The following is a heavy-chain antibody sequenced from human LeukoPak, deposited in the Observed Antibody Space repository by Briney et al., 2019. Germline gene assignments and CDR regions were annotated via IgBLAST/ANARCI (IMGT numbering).Heavy chain of an antibody. CDR2: IHSDGSSS. D-gene: IGHD2-15*01. J-gene: IGHJ4*02. V-gene: IGHV3-74*01. CDR3: VRGCSGGICYIGH. CDR1: GFTVSSNY. Sequence: GGSLRLSCAASGFTVSSNYMSWVRQAPGKGLEWVSVIHSDGSSSRYADSAKGRFTISRDNAKNTLYLQMNSLRVEDTAVYYCVRGCSGGICYIGHWGQGTLVTVSS.